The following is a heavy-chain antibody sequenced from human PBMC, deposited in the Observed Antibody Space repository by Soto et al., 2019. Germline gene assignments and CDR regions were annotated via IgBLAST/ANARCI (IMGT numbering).Heavy chain of an antibody. Sequence: GGSLRLSCAASGFTFSSYAMSWVRQAPGKGLEWVSAISGSGGSTYYADSVKGRFTISRDNSKNTLYLQMNSLRAEDKAVYYCATDGSGSDYIDYWGQGTLVTVSS. CDR2: ISGSGGST. J-gene: IGHJ4*02. V-gene: IGHV3-23*01. CDR3: ATDGSGSDYIDY. CDR1: GFTFSSYA. D-gene: IGHD3-10*01.